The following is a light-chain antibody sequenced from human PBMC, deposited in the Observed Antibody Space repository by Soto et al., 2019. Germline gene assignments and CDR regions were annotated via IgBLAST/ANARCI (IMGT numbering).Light chain of an antibody. CDR1: QSVSSN. J-gene: IGKJ1*01. CDR3: QQYNNWWT. CDR2: GAS. V-gene: IGKV3-15*01. Sequence: EIVMTQSPATLTVSPGERATLSCRASQSVSSNLTCYQQKPGQARRLLIYGASTRATGIPARFSGSGSGTEFTLTISSLQSEDFVVYYCQQYNNWWTFGQGTKVEIK.